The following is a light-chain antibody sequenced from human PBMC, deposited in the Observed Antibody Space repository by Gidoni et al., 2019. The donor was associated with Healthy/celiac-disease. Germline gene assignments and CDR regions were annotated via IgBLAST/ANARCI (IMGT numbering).Light chain of an antibody. CDR2: AAA. CDR3: QQSYSTPRT. V-gene: IGKV1-39*01. CDR1: QSISSY. Sequence: DIQITQSPSPLSASVGDRVTITCRASQSISSYLHWYQQKPGKAPKPLIYAAASLKSGVPSRFIGSGSGTDFTLTISSLQPEDFATYYCQQSYSTPRTFGGGTKVEIK. J-gene: IGKJ4*01.